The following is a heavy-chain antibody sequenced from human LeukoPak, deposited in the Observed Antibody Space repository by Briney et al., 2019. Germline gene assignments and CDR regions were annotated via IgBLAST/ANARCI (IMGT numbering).Heavy chain of an antibody. J-gene: IGHJ3*02. CDR3: ARRSHSGFAFDI. CDR2: IIPIFGAT. D-gene: IGHD2-15*01. V-gene: IGHV1-69*06. CDR1: GGTFSSYA. Sequence: SEKVSCKASGGTFSSYALSWVRQAPGQGLEWMGMIIPIFGATNYAQKFQGRVTITADKSTSTAYMELSSLRSEDTAVYYCARRSHSGFAFDIWGQGTMVTVSS.